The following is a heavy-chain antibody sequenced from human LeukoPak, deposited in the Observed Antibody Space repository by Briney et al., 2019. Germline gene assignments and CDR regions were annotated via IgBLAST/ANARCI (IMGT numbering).Heavy chain of an antibody. CDR1: GYTLTELS. CDR3: ATQLSSGWPLRHLPFDY. J-gene: IGHJ4*02. D-gene: IGHD3-22*01. CDR2: YDPADGET. V-gene: IGHV1-24*01. Sequence: PGASVKVSCKVSGYTLTELSTHWVRQAPGKGLEWMGGYDPADGETIYAQKFQGRVTMTEDTSTDTAYMELSSLRSEDTAVYYCATQLSSGWPLRHLPFDYWGQGTLVTVSS.